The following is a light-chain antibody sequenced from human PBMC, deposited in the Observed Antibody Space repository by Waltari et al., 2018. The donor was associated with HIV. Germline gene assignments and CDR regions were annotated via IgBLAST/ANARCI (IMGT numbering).Light chain of an antibody. Sequence: QSVLTQPPSVSAAPGQKVTISCSGSTSHLGTNYVSWYQHPPGTAPKLLIYDNNQRPSGIPDRFSGSKSGTSATLGITGLQTGDEADYYCGTWDDSLNGGVFGGGTKLTVL. CDR2: DNN. V-gene: IGLV1-51*01. CDR3: GTWDDSLNGGV. CDR1: TSHLGTNY. J-gene: IGLJ3*02.